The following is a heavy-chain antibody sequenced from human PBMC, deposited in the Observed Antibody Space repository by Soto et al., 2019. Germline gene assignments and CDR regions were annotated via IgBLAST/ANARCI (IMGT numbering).Heavy chain of an antibody. D-gene: IGHD3-22*01. J-gene: IGHJ4*02. CDR1: GGSISSSNYY. V-gene: IGHV4-39*01. CDR2: IYYTGSA. Sequence: SETLSLTCTVSGGSISSSNYYWGWIRQPPGKGLEWIGNIYYTGSAFYNPSLKSRVTISVDTSKNQFSLRLSSVTAADTAVYYCARLFYDSSEHFDFWGQGTLVTVSS. CDR3: ARLFYDSSEHFDF.